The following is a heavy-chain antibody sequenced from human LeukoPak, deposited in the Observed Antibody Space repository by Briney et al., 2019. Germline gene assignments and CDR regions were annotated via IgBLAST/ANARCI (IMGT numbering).Heavy chain of an antibody. CDR3: ARDGCGGDCYLADY. Sequence: GGSLRLSCAASGFIFSSYGVHWVRQAPGKGLEWVAVIWYDGSKKHHADSVKGRFTISRDNSKNTLYLQMNSLRAEDTAVYYCARDGCGGDCYLADYWGQGTLVTVSS. CDR2: IWYDGSKK. J-gene: IGHJ4*02. CDR1: GFIFSSYG. D-gene: IGHD2-21*02. V-gene: IGHV3-33*01.